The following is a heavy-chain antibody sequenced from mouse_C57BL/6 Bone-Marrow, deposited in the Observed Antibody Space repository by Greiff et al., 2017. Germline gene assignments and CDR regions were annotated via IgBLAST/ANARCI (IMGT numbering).Heavy chain of an antibody. CDR1: GYAFSSSW. J-gene: IGHJ3*01. CDR2: IYPGDGDT. CDR3: ARRGDGSSYDWFAY. D-gene: IGHD1-1*01. V-gene: IGHV1-82*01. Sequence: QVQLKQSGPELVKPGASVKISCKASGYAFSSSWMNWVKQRPGKGLEWIGRIYPGDGDTNYNGKFKGKATLTADKSSSTAYMQLSSLPSEDSAVYFCARRGDGSSYDWFAYWGQGTLVTVSA.